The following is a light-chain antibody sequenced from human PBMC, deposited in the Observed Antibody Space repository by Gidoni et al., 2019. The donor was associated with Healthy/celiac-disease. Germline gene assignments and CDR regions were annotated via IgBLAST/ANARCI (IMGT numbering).Light chain of an antibody. CDR3: QQYYSTPQT. Sequence: IVLTQPPDSLSVSLGERATLNCKSSQSVLYSSNNKNYLAWYQQKPGQPPKLLIYWASTRESGVPDRFSGSGSGTDFTLTISSLQAEDVAVYYCQQYYSTPQTFGQGTKVEIK. CDR1: QSVLYSSNNKNY. V-gene: IGKV4-1*01. CDR2: WAS. J-gene: IGKJ1*01.